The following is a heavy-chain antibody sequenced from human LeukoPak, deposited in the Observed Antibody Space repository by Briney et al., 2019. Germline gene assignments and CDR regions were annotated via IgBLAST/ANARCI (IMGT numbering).Heavy chain of an antibody. Sequence: GGSLRLSCAASGFTVSSNYMSWVRQAPGKGLEWVSVIYSGGSTYYADSVKGRLTISRHNSRNTLYLQMNSLRAEDTAVYYCARDLGPMVRGVPYYYYGMDVWGQGTTVTVSS. CDR2: IYSGGST. D-gene: IGHD3-10*01. J-gene: IGHJ6*02. V-gene: IGHV3-53*04. CDR3: ARDLGPMVRGVPYYYYGMDV. CDR1: GFTVSSNY.